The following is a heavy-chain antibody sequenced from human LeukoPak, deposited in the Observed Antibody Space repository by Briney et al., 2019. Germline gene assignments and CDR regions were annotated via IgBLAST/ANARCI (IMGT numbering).Heavy chain of an antibody. CDR2: IYYSGST. D-gene: IGHD5-12*01. CDR3: ARAPVATPSEFDY. J-gene: IGHJ4*02. CDR1: GGSISSGGYY. Sequence: SETLSLTCTVSGGSISSGGYYWSWIRQHPGKGLEWIGYIYYSGSTYYNPSLKSRVAISADTPKNQFSLKLSSTTAADTAVYYCARAPVATPSEFDYWGQGTLVTVSS. V-gene: IGHV4-31*03.